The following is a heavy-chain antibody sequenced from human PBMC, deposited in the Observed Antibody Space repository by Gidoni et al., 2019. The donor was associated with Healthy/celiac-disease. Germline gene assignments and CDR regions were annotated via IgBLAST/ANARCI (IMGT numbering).Heavy chain of an antibody. J-gene: IGHJ6*02. CDR3: ARDLDRGYDSSGYYPPPQVWYYYYGMDV. Sequence: QVQLVESGGGVVQPGRSLRLSCAASGFTFSSYCLHWVRQAPRKGLEWVAVIWYDGRNKYYADSVKGRFTISRDNSKNTLYLQMNSLRAEDTAVYYCARDLDRGYDSSGYYPPPQVWYYYYGMDVWGQGTTVTVSS. V-gene: IGHV3-33*01. CDR1: GFTFSSYC. CDR2: IWYDGRNK. D-gene: IGHD3-22*01.